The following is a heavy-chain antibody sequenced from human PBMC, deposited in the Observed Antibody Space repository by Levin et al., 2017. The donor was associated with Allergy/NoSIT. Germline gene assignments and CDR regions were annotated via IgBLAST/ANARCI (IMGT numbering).Heavy chain of an antibody. V-gene: IGHV3-73*01. Sequence: GGSLRLSCAASGFTFSGSAMHWVRQASGKGLEWVGRIRSKANSYATAYAASVKGRFTISRDDSKNTAYLQMNSLKTEDTAVYYCTSYENIAAAGATFHYWGQGTLVTVSS. J-gene: IGHJ4*02. D-gene: IGHD6-13*01. CDR2: IRSKANSYAT. CDR1: GFTFSGSA. CDR3: TSYENIAAAGATFHY.